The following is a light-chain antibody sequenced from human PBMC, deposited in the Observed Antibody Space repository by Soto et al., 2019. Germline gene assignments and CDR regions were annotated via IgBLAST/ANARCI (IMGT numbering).Light chain of an antibody. CDR1: QSVSSS. J-gene: IGKJ2*01. V-gene: IGKV3-15*01. Sequence: EIVMTQSPATLSVSPGERATLSCRASQSVSSSLAWYQQRPGQAPRLLIYGASTRATGIPARFSGSGSGTEFTLTISSLQSEDFAVYYCQQYNYWPPTFGQGTKLEIK. CDR3: QQYNYWPPT. CDR2: GAS.